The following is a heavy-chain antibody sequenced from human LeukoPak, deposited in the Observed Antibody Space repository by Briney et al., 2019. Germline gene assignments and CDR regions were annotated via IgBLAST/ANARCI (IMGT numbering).Heavy chain of an antibody. CDR2: IRNDGSKK. Sequence: GGSLRLSCEASGFTFSSFGMHWVRQAPGKGLEWVAFIRNDGSKKYYADSVKGRFTISRDNSKNTLYLQMNSLRAEDTAVYYCAKGSGSSLDIDYWGQGILVTVSS. V-gene: IGHV3-30*02. D-gene: IGHD5-18*01. J-gene: IGHJ4*02. CDR1: GFTFSSFG. CDR3: AKGSGSSLDIDY.